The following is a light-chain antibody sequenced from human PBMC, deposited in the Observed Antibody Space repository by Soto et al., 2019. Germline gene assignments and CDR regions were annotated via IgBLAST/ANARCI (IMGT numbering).Light chain of an antibody. CDR1: SSDVGGYKY. CDR2: EVS. J-gene: IGLJ2*01. CDR3: TSYTSSATGV. Sequence: QSALTQPASVSGSPGQSITISCTGTSSDVGGYKYVSWYQQHPGKTPKLLIYEVSNRPSGVSSRFSGAKSGNTASLTIAGRQAEDEAEYYCTSYTSSATGVFGGGTKLTVL. V-gene: IGLV2-14*01.